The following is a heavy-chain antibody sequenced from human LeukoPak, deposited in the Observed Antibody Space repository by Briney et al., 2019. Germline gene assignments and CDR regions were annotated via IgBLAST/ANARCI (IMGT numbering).Heavy chain of an antibody. V-gene: IGHV4-61*02. D-gene: IGHD1-26*01. CDR3: AKNGYYSSDY. CDR1: GGSISSGSYY. Sequence: SETLSLTCTVSGGSISSGSYYWSWIRQPAGKGLEWIGRIYTSGSTNYNPSLKGRVTISVDKSKNAFSLKVTSVTAADTAVYYCAKNGYYSSDYWGQGTLVTVSS. J-gene: IGHJ4*02. CDR2: IYTSGST.